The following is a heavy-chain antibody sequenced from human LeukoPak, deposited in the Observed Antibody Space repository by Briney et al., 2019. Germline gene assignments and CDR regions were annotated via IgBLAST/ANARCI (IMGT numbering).Heavy chain of an antibody. D-gene: IGHD6-19*01. CDR3: AKDRVAVAGTPWFDP. Sequence: GGSLRLSCAASGFTFDDYAMHWVRQGPGKGLEWVSGISWNSGSIGYADSVKGRFTISRDNAKNSLYLQMNSLRAEDTALYYCAKDRVAVAGTPWFDPWGQGTLVTVSS. CDR1: GFTFDDYA. J-gene: IGHJ5*02. V-gene: IGHV3-9*01. CDR2: ISWNSGSI.